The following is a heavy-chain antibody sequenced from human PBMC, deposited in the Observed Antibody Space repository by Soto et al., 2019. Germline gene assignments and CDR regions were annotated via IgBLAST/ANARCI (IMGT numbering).Heavy chain of an antibody. CDR2: IYATGTT. Sequence: SETLSLTCTVSGASISGFYWSRIRKSAGKGLEWIGRIYATGTTDYNPSLKSRVMMSVDTSKKQFSLKLRSVTAADTAVYYCVRDGTKTLRDWFDPWGQGISVIVSS. D-gene: IGHD1-1*01. CDR1: GASISGFY. CDR3: VRDGTKTLRDWFDP. V-gene: IGHV4-4*07. J-gene: IGHJ5*02.